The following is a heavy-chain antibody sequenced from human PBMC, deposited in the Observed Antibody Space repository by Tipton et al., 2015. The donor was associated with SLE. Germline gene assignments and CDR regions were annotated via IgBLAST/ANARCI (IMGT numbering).Heavy chain of an antibody. CDR3: AQDFQS. CDR2: VSYGGGT. CDR1: GGSISSNY. J-gene: IGHJ1*01. V-gene: IGHV4-59*08. Sequence: TLSLTCSVSGGSISSNYWIWIRQPPGKGLEWIGYVSYGGGTNYNPSLKGLVTISLDRSRNQFSLKLNSVTAADTAVYYCAQDFQSWGQGTPVIVSS.